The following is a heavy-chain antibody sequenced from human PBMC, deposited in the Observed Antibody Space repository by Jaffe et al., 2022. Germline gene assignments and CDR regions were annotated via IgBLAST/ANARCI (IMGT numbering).Heavy chain of an antibody. CDR2: ISAYNGNT. CDR3: ARSVGGYCTGGVCYTAPHFDY. Sequence: QVQLVQSGAEVKKPGASVKVSCKASGYTFTSYGISWVRQAPGQGLEWMGWISAYNGNTNYAQKLQGRVTMTTDTSTSTAYMELRSLRSDDTAVYYCARSVGGYCTGGVCYTAPHFDYWGQGTLVTVSS. CDR1: GYTFTSYG. V-gene: IGHV1-18*01. D-gene: IGHD2-8*02. J-gene: IGHJ4*02.